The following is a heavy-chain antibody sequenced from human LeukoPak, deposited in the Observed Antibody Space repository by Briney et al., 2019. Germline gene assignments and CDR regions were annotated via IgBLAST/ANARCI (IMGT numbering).Heavy chain of an antibody. D-gene: IGHD4-4*01. CDR3: ARDYRRAYYFDY. CDR2: INSDGSSA. V-gene: IGHV3-74*01. J-gene: IGHJ4*02. CDR1: GFTFSSYW. Sequence: GGSLRLSCAASGFTFSSYWMHWVRQAPGKGLVWVSRINSDGSSASYADSVKGRFTVSRDNAKNTLYLQMNSLGAEDTAVYYCARDYRRAYYFDYWGQGTLVTVSS.